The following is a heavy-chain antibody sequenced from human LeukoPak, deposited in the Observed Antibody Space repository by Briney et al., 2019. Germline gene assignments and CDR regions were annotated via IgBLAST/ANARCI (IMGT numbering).Heavy chain of an antibody. V-gene: IGHV4-34*01. CDR3: ARHGVVLWFGELLNAFDI. CDR2: INHSGST. Sequence: SSETLSLTCAVYGGSFSGYYWSWLRQPPGKGLEWIGEINHSGSTNYNPSLKSRVTISVDTSKNQFSLKLSSVTAADTAVYYCARHGVVLWFGELLNAFDIWGQGTMVTVSS. J-gene: IGHJ3*02. CDR1: GGSFSGYY. D-gene: IGHD3-10*01.